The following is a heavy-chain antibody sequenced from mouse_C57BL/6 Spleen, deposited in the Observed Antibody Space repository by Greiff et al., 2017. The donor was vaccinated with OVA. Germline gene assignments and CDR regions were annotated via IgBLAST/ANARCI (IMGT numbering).Heavy chain of an antibody. J-gene: IGHJ1*03. CDR1: GYSITSGYY. V-gene: IGHV3-6*01. D-gene: IGHD1-3*01. CDR3: ARSRVGYFDV. CDR2: ISYDGSN. Sequence: EVKLMESGPGLVKPSQSLSLTCSVTGYSITSGYYWNWIRQFPGNKLEWMGYISYDGSNNYNPSLKNRISITRDTSKNQFFLKLNSVTTEDTATYYCARSRVGYFDVWGTGTTVTVSS.